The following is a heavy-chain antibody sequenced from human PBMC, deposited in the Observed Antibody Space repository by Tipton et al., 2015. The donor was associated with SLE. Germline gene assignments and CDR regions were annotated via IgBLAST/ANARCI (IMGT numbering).Heavy chain of an antibody. CDR2: IYYSGST. CDR1: GGSISSYY. CDR3: ARALGDTATMDV. Sequence: LRLSCTVSGGSISSYYWSWIRQPPGKGLEWIGYIYYSGSTNYNPSLKSRVTISVDTSKNQFSLKLSSVTAADTAAYYCARALGDTATMDVWGKGTTVTVSS. D-gene: IGHD5-18*01. V-gene: IGHV4-59*01. J-gene: IGHJ6*03.